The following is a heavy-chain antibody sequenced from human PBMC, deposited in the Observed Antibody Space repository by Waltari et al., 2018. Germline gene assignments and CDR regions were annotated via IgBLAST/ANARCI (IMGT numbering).Heavy chain of an antibody. J-gene: IGHJ4*02. V-gene: IGHV1-8*01. CDR2: MNPNSGNT. CDR1: GDTFPSYD. Sequence: QVHPVQSGAEVKKPGASVKVPVKASGDTFPSYDINSVRQATVQGLEWMGWMNPNSGNTGYAQKFQGRVTMTRNTSISTAYMELSSLRSEDTAVYYCARRRTLYDFWSGYWNYWGQGTLVTVSS. CDR3: ARRRTLYDFWSGYWNY. D-gene: IGHD3-3*01.